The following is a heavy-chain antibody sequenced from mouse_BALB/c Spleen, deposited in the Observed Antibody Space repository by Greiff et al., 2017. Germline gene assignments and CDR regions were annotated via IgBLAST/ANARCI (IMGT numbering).Heavy chain of an antibody. V-gene: IGHV3-2*02. D-gene: IGHD3-1*01. CDR3: AREGTGAMDY. Sequence: EVQLQQSGPGLVKPSQSLSLTCTVTGYSITSDYAWNWIRQFPGNKLEWMGYISYSGSTSYNPSLKSRISITRDTSKNQFFLQLNSVTTEDTATYYCAREGTGAMDYWGQGTSVTVSS. CDR1: GYSITSDYA. J-gene: IGHJ4*01. CDR2: ISYSGST.